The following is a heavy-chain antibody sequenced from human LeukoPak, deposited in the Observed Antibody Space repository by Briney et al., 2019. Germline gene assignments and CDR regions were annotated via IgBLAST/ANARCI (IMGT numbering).Heavy chain of an antibody. CDR2: ISADSGNT. J-gene: IGHJ5*02. Sequence: ASVKVSCKASGYNFGIFGMSWVRQAPGQGLEWMGWISADSGNTNYAQKLQGRVTMTTDTSTSTAYLELASLRSDDTAVYYCAIVGVVGPAAWFDPWGQGTLVTVSS. D-gene: IGHD2-2*01. CDR3: AIVGVVGPAAWFDP. V-gene: IGHV1-18*01. CDR1: GYNFGIFG.